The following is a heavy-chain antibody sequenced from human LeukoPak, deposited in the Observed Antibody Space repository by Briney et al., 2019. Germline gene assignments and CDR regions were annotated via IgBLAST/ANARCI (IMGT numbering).Heavy chain of an antibody. Sequence: GGSLRLSCAASGFTFSSYSMNWVRQAPGKGLEWVSYISSSSSTIYYADSVKGRFTTSRDNAKNSLYLQMNSLRAEDTAVYYCAKSAGYYYDSSGYPGYFDYWGQGTLVTVSS. CDR2: ISSSSSTI. CDR1: GFTFSSYS. V-gene: IGHV3-48*04. J-gene: IGHJ4*02. D-gene: IGHD3-22*01. CDR3: AKSAGYYYDSSGYPGYFDY.